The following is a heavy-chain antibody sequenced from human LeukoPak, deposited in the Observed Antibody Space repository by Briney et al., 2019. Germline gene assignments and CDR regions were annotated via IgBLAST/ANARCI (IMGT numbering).Heavy chain of an antibody. D-gene: IGHD2-2*01. V-gene: IGHV4-31*03. CDR2: IYYSGST. J-gene: IGHJ3*02. Sequence: SETLSLTCTVSGGSISSGGYYWSWIRPHPGKGLEWIGYIYYSGSTYYNPSLKSRVTISVDTSKNQFSLKLSSVTAADTAVYYCARSPARHYCSSTSCYPPAFDIWGQGTMVTVSS. CDR1: GGSISSGGYY. CDR3: ARSPARHYCSSTSCYPPAFDI.